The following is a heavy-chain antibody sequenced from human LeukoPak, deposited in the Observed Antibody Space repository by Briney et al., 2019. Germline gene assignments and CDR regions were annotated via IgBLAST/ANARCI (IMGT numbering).Heavy chain of an antibody. CDR2: IRNKANSYTT. D-gene: IGHD4-23*01. Sequence: GGSLRLSCAASGFTFSDHYMDWVRQAPGRGLDWVGRIRNKANSYTTEYAASVKGRFTISRDDSRNSLSLQMKSLKTEDTAVYYCARTTMVIHYYFDSWGQGTLVTVSS. CDR3: ARTTMVIHYYFDS. V-gene: IGHV3-72*01. CDR1: GFTFSDHY. J-gene: IGHJ4*02.